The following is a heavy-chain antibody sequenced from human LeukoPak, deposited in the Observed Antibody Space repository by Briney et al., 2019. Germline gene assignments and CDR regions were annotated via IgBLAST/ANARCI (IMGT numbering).Heavy chain of an antibody. D-gene: IGHD3-10*01. J-gene: IGHJ4*02. CDR3: ARDRGGGGDYFDY. CDR1: GGSISSGGYY. V-gene: IGHV4-31*03. CDR2: IYYSGST. Sequence: SQTLSLTCTVSGGSISSGGYYWSWIRQHPGKGLEWIGYIYYSGSTYYNPSLKSRVTISVDTSKNQFSLKLSSVTAADTAVYYCARDRGGGGDYFDYWGQGTLVTVSS.